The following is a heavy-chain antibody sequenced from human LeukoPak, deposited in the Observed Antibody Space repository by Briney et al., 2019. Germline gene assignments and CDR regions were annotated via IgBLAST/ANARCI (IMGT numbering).Heavy chain of an antibody. CDR3: ARDQEEVVAATYYYYYGMDV. D-gene: IGHD2-15*01. CDR2: IKQDGSEK. CDR1: GFTFSSYW. Sequence: PGGSLRLSCAASGFTFSSYWMSWVRQAPGKGLEWVANIKQDGSEKYYVDSVKGRFTISRDNAKNSLYLQMNSLRAEDTAVYYCARDQEEVVAATYYYYYGMDVWGKGTTVTVSS. J-gene: IGHJ6*04. V-gene: IGHV3-7*03.